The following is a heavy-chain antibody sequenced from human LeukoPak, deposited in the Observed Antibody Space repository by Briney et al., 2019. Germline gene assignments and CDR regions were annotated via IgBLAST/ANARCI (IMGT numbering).Heavy chain of an antibody. CDR1: GGSISSYY. V-gene: IGHV4-4*09. D-gene: IGHD3-22*01. Sequence: SETLSLTCTVSGGSISSYYWSWLRQPPGKGLEWIGYIYTSGSTNYNPSLKSRVTISLDTSKNQFSLKLSSVTAADTAVYYCARSYDSSGYYYNRYYYYGMDVWGQGTTVTVSS. CDR3: ARSYDSSGYYYNRYYYYGMDV. J-gene: IGHJ6*02. CDR2: IYTSGST.